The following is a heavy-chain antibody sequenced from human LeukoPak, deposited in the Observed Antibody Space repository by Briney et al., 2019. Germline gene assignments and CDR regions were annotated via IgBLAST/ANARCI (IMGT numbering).Heavy chain of an antibody. D-gene: IGHD6-19*01. Sequence: GGSLRLSCAASGFTFSNYAMHWVRQAPGKGLEWVAVISYDGSNKYYADSVKGRFTISRDNSKNTLYLQMNSLRAEDTAVYYCARGGGWFDYWGQGTLVTVSS. V-gene: IGHV3-30-3*01. J-gene: IGHJ4*02. CDR2: ISYDGSNK. CDR1: GFTFSNYA. CDR3: ARGGGWFDY.